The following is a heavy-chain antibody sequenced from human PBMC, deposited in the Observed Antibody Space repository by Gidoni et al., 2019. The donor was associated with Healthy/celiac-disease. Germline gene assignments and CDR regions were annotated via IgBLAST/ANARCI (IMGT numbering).Heavy chain of an antibody. V-gene: IGHV3-30*18. J-gene: IGHJ4*02. Sequence: QVQLVESGGGVVQPGRSLRLSCAASGFPFSSYGMHWVRQAPGKGLEWVAVISYDGSNKYYADSVKGRFTISRDNSKNTLYLQMNSLRAEDTAVYYCAKDHYDFWSSLGYFDYWGQGTLVTVSS. D-gene: IGHD3-3*01. CDR3: AKDHYDFWSSLGYFDY. CDR1: GFPFSSYG. CDR2: ISYDGSNK.